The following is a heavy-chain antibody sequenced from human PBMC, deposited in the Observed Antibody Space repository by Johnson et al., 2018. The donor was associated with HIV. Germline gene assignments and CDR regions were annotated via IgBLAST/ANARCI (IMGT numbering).Heavy chain of an antibody. CDR1: AFTVSSNY. J-gene: IGHJ3*02. D-gene: IGHD2-15*01. CDR2: IYPGGST. V-gene: IGHV3-53*01. Sequence: EVQLVESGGGFIQPGGSLRLSCAASAFTVSSNYMSWVRQAPGKGLAWVSIIYPGGSTYYTDAVKGRFTISRDNSDNTLFLQMNSLRAYDTAMYYCAKAQRVDCSGGSCYHDAFDIWGQGTMVTVSS. CDR3: AKAQRVDCSGGSCYHDAFDI.